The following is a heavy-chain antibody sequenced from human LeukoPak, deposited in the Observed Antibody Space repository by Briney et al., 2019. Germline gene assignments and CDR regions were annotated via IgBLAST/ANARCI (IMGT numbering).Heavy chain of an antibody. CDR2: ISSGGSTI. Sequence: GGSLRLSCAASGFTFSDYYMSWIRQAPGKGLEWVSYISSGGSTIHYADSVKGRFTISRDNAKNSWYLQMNSLRAEDTAVYYCARVALRQLWLIDYWGQGNLVTVSS. D-gene: IGHD5-18*01. J-gene: IGHJ4*02. CDR1: GFTFSDYY. V-gene: IGHV3-11*01. CDR3: ARVALRQLWLIDY.